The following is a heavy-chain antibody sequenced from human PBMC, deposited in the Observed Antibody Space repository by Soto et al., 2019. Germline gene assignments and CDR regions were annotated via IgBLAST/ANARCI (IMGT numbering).Heavy chain of an antibody. CDR3: AKDSNRVYFY. V-gene: IGHV3-23*01. CDR1: GFTFGSYA. CDR2: ISGSGGST. D-gene: IGHD6-13*01. Sequence: GGSLRVSCAASGFTFGSYAMSWVRQAPGKGLEWVSAISGSGGSTYYADSVKGRFTISRDNSKNTLYLQMNSLRAEDTAVYYCAKDSNRVYFYWGQGTLVTAPQ. J-gene: IGHJ4*02.